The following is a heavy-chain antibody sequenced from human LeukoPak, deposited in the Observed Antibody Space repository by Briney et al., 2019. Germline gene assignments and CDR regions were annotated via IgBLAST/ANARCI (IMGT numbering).Heavy chain of an antibody. CDR3: ARTQYGSGSYRYYYYMDV. Sequence: SGPTLVKPSETLSLTCTVSGGSISSYYWSWIRQPPGKGLEWIGYIYYSGSTNYNPSLKSRVTISVDTSKNQFSLKLSSVTAADTAVYYCARTQYGSGSYRYYYYMDVWGKGTTVTISS. J-gene: IGHJ6*03. V-gene: IGHV4-59*12. CDR1: GGSISSYY. CDR2: IYYSGST. D-gene: IGHD3-10*01.